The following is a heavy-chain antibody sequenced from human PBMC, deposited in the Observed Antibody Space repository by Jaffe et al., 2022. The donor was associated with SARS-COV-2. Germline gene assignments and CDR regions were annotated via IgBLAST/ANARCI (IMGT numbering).Heavy chain of an antibody. D-gene: IGHD3-22*01. Sequence: QVQLQESGPGLVKPSQTLSLTCTVSGGSISSGGYYWSWIRQHPGKGLEWIGYLSYTGNTYYNPSLKSRLSISVGTSGNQFSLRLNSVTAADTAMYYCARERIDRSGSYFFFDYWGQGTLVTVSS. CDR2: LSYTGNT. CDR3: ARERIDRSGSYFFFDY. V-gene: IGHV4-31*03. CDR1: GGSISSGGYY. J-gene: IGHJ4*02.